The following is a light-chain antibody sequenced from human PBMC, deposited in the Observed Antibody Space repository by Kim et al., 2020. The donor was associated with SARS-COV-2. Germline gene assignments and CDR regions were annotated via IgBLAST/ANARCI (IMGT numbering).Light chain of an antibody. CDR3: QKYNSVPWT. J-gene: IGKJ1*01. V-gene: IGKV1-27*01. CDR2: GAS. CDR1: QAISKY. Sequence: ASVGYRVTITCRASQAISKYLAWYQQKPGQVPKLLIYGASTLQSGVPSRFSGSGSGTYFTVTISGLQPEDVATYYCQKYNSVPWTFGQGTKVDIK.